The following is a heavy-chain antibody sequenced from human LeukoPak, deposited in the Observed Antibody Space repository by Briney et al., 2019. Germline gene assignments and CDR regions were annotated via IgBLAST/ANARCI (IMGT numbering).Heavy chain of an antibody. D-gene: IGHD6-19*01. CDR3: ARVPPSIAVDYFDY. CDR1: GFTFSSYS. CDR2: ISSRSSTI. J-gene: IGHJ4*02. Sequence: GGSLRLSCAASGFTFSSYSMNWVRQAPGKGLEWVSYISSRSSTIYYADSVKGRFTISRDNAKNSLYLQMNSLRAEDTAAYYCARVPPSIAVDYFDYWGQGTLVTVSS. V-gene: IGHV3-48*01.